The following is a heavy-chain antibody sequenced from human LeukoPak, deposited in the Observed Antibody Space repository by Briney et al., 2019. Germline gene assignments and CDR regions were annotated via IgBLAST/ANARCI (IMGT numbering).Heavy chain of an antibody. J-gene: IGHJ5*02. CDR2: MYYSGST. V-gene: IGHV4-30-4*01. CDR3: ARPYYYDIRIDP. CDR1: GHSISSGDYY. Sequence: PSETLSLTCTVPGHSISSGDYYWGWIRQPPGKGLEWIAYMYYSGSTYYHPSLKSRFTMSADTPKNTLSLKLSAGTAADTGVYYCARPYYYDIRIDPWGQGILVTVSS. D-gene: IGHD3-22*01.